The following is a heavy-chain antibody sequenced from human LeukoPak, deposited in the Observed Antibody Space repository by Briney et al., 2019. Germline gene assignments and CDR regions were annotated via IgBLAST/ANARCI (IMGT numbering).Heavy chain of an antibody. CDR1: GYTFIRNG. CDR3: ASKSVSGSQTDLDY. Sequence: ASVKVSCKASGYTFIRNGISWVRQAPGQGLEWMGWINPNSGDTDYAQKFLGRVTMTRDTSISTAYMELSRLRSDDTAFYYCASKSVSGSQTDLDYWGQGTLVTVSS. CDR2: INPNSGDT. V-gene: IGHV1-2*02. J-gene: IGHJ4*02. D-gene: IGHD1-26*01.